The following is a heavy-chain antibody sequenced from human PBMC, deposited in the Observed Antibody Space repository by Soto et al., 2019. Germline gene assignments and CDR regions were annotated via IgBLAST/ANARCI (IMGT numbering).Heavy chain of an antibody. CDR2: ISGSGGST. V-gene: IGHV3-23*01. CDR3: AKGDLITGTTYYFDY. CDR1: GFTFSSYA. D-gene: IGHD1-7*01. J-gene: IGHJ4*02. Sequence: GSLRLSCAASGFTFSSYAMSWVRQAPGKGLEWVSAISGSGGSTYYADSVKGRFTISRDNSKNTLYLQMNSLRAEDTAVYYCAKGDLITGTTYYFDYWGQGTLVTVSS.